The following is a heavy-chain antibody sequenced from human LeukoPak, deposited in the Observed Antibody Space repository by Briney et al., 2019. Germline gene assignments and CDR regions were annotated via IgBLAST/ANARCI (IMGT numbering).Heavy chain of an antibody. Sequence: GESLKLSCKCSGYSFTSYWIGWVRQMPGKGLEWMGVIYLGDSDTRYSPSFQGQVTISADKYISTAYLQWSSLKASDTAMYSCARPPYCSGGSCYSGAFDIWGQGTMVTVSS. CDR3: ARPPYCSGGSCYSGAFDI. V-gene: IGHV5-51*01. CDR1: GYSFTSYW. J-gene: IGHJ3*02. D-gene: IGHD2-15*01. CDR2: IYLGDSDT.